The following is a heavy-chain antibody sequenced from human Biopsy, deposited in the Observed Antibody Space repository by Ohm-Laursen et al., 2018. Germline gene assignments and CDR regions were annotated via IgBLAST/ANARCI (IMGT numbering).Heavy chain of an antibody. V-gene: IGHV1-8*01. Sequence: TVKVSCKASGYTFTSYAITWVRQASGQGPEWIGWLKPVSGNSNFGQKFRGRVTVTSDTSISTAYMELSGLTSDDTTTYYCGRAVRNQLLTDPWGQGTLVTVTS. J-gene: IGHJ5*02. CDR2: LKPVSGNS. D-gene: IGHD1-7*01. CDR3: GRAVRNQLLTDP. CDR1: GYTFTSYA.